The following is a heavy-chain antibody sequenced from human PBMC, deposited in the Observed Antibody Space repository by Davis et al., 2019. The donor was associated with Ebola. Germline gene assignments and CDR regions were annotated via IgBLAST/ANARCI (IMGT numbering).Heavy chain of an antibody. CDR1: GSTFSSYW. V-gene: IGHV3-7*03. CDR3: ARAGRVRFRGYSYGTGYYYGMDV. J-gene: IGHJ6*02. Sequence: GGSLRLSCAASGSTFSSYWMSWVRQAPGKGLEWVANIKQDGSEKYYVDSVKGRFTISRANATNSLYLQMNSLRAEDTAVYYCARAGRVRFRGYSYGTGYYYGMDVWGQGTTVTVSS. CDR2: IKQDGSEK. D-gene: IGHD5-18*01.